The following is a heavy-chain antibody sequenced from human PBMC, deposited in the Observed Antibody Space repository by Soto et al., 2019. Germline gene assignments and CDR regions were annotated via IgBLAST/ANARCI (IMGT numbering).Heavy chain of an antibody. J-gene: IGHJ6*02. D-gene: IGHD1-7*01. V-gene: IGHV1-69*13. CDR2: IIPIFGTA. Sequence: GPPVKVSCKASGGTFSSYAISWVRQAPGQGLEWMGGIIPIFGTANYAQKFQGRVTITADESTSTAYMELSSLRSEDTAVYYCARDDGVTGTTDLDYYGMDVWGQGTTVTVSS. CDR3: ARDDGVTGTTDLDYYGMDV. CDR1: GGTFSSYA.